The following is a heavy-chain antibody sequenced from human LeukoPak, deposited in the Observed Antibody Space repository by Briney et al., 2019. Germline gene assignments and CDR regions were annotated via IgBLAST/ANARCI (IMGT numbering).Heavy chain of an antibody. J-gene: IGHJ5*02. CDR1: GVSISSFY. V-gene: IGHV4-59*01. D-gene: IGHD6-13*01. CDR2: IFYSGST. CDR3: ARSSSWPSNWFDP. Sequence: SETLSLTCSVSGVSISSFYWSSIRQPPGKGLEWIGYIFYSGSTNYNPSLKSRVTISVDTSKNQFSLNLSSVTAADTAVYYCARSSSWPSNWFDPWGQGTLVTVSS.